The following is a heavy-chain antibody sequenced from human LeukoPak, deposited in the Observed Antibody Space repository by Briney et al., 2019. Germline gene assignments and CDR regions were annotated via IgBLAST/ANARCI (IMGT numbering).Heavy chain of an antibody. V-gene: IGHV3-21*01. CDR3: ARRATTERGHSYGLDY. D-gene: IGHD5-18*01. CDR2: ISFSGSYI. J-gene: IGHJ4*01. Sequence: GGSLRLSCAASGSTFSNYSMNWVRQAPGKGLEWVSSISFSGSYIYYADSLRGRITISRDNTKNSLYLQMNSLRAENTAVYYCARRATTERGHSYGLDYWGQGTLVTVSS. CDR1: GSTFSNYS.